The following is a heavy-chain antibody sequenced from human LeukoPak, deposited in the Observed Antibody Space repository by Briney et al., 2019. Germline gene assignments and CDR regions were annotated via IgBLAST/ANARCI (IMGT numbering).Heavy chain of an antibody. V-gene: IGHV4-39*07. D-gene: IGHD1-26*01. CDR2: IYYSGST. Sequence: SETLSLTCTVSGGSISSSSYYWGWIRQPPGKGLEWIGSIYYSGSTYYNLSLKSRVTISVDTSKNQFSLKLSSVTAADTAVYYCARDVWELNYYYGMDVWGQGTTVTVSS. CDR1: GGSISSSSYY. J-gene: IGHJ6*02. CDR3: ARDVWELNYYYGMDV.